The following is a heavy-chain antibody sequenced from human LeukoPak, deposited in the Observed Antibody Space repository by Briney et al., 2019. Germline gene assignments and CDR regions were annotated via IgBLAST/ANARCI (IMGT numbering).Heavy chain of an antibody. CDR3: ARLRRVGATPFDY. Sequence: SETESLTCAVYGGSFSGYYWSWIRQPPGKGLEWIGEINHSGSTNYNPSLKSRVTISVDTFKNQFSLKLSSVTAADTAVYYCARLRRVGATPFDYWGQGTLVTVSS. J-gene: IGHJ4*02. D-gene: IGHD1-26*01. CDR1: GGSFSGYY. V-gene: IGHV4-34*01. CDR2: INHSGST.